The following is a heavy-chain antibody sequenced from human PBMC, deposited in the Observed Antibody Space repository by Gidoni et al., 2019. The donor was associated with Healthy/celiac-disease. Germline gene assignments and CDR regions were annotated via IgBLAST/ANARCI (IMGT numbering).Heavy chain of an antibody. CDR1: GFPFSSYA. V-gene: IGHV3-30-3*01. CDR3: ARDQGDGDPLQYFDY. Sequence: QVQLVESGGGVVQPGRSLRLSCAASGFPFSSYAMHWVRQAPGKGLEWVAVISYDGSNKYYADSVKGRFTISRDNSKNTLYLQMNSLRAEDTAVYYCARDQGDGDPLQYFDYWGQGTLVTVSS. D-gene: IGHD2-21*02. CDR2: ISYDGSNK. J-gene: IGHJ4*02.